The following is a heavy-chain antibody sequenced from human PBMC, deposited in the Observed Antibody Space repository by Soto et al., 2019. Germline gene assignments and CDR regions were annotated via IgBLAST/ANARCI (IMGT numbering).Heavy chain of an antibody. D-gene: IGHD6-6*01. V-gene: IGHV1-8*01. CDR1: GYTFTSYD. Sequence: QVQLVQSGAEVKKPGASVRVSCKASGYTFTSYDISWVRQATGQGLEWMGWMNPNSGNAGYAQKFQGRVTMTRNTTMTPAYIEKRSPRSDDAAVYYWARVFLEASSSSVNWFDPWGQGTLVTVCS. J-gene: IGHJ5*02. CDR3: ARVFLEASSSSVNWFDP. CDR2: MNPNSGNA.